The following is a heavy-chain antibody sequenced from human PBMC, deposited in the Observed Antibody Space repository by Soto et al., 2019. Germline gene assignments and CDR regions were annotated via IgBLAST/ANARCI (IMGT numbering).Heavy chain of an antibody. CDR3: VRSGHTFGGVI. J-gene: IGHJ4*02. Sequence: SETLSLTCTVSGGSISSGGYYWSWIRQHPGKGLEWIGYIYYSGSTYYNPSLKSRVTISVDTSKNQFSLKLSSVTAADTAVYYCVRSGHTFGGVIWGRGTLVTVSS. V-gene: IGHV4-31*03. CDR2: IYYSGST. D-gene: IGHD3-16*01. CDR1: GGSISSGGYY.